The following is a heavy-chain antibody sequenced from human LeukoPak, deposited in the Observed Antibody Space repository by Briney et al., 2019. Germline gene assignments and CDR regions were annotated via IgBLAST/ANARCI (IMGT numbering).Heavy chain of an antibody. CDR1: TFTFSSYS. J-gene: IGHJ4*02. CDR2: ISGGSSKI. CDR3: ASSRCTSDNCYGGIDN. D-gene: IGHD1-1*01. V-gene: IGHV3-48*04. Sequence: QSGGSLRLSCTASTFTFSSYSMNWVRQAPGQGQEWVSHISGGSSKIYYADSVKGRFTISRDNAKNSLYLQMNTLRAEDTAVYYCASSRCTSDNCYGGIDNWGQGTLVTVSS.